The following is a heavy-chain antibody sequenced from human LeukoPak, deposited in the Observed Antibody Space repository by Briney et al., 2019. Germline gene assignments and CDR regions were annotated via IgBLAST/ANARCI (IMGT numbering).Heavy chain of an antibody. J-gene: IGHJ4*02. V-gene: IGHV1-8*01. CDR2: MNPNSGNT. D-gene: IGHD3-10*01. CDR3: ARGHYGSGSYYNDY. Sequence: ASVKVSCKASRYTFTSYDINWVRQATGQGLEWMGWMNPNSGNTGYAQKFQGRVTMTRNTSISTAYMELSSLRSEDTAVYYCARGHYGSGSYYNDYWGQGTLVTVSS. CDR1: RYTFTSYD.